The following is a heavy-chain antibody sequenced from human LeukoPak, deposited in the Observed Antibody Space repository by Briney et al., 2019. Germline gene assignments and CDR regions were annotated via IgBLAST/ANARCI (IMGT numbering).Heavy chain of an antibody. D-gene: IGHD6-13*01. V-gene: IGHV3-30-3*01. Sequence: PGGSLRLSCAASESTFSSYAMHWVRQAPGKGLERVAVISYDGSNKYYADSVKGRFTISRDNSKNTLYLQMNSLRAEDTAVYYCARGSAGSSRPGNYFDYWGQGTLVTVSS. CDR1: ESTFSSYA. CDR2: ISYDGSNK. J-gene: IGHJ4*02. CDR3: ARGSAGSSRPGNYFDY.